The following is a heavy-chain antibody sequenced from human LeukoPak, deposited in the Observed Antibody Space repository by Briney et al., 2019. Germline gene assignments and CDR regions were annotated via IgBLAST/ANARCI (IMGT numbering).Heavy chain of an antibody. CDR3: AREVYYGSGSLTYFDY. CDR1: GFTFSDYY. J-gene: IGHJ4*02. D-gene: IGHD3-10*01. CDR2: ISSSSSYT. V-gene: IGHV3-11*06. Sequence: SGGSLRLSCAASGFTFSDYYMSWIRQAPGKGLEWVSYISSSSSYTNYAESVKGRFTISRDNAKNSLYLQMNSLRAEDTAVYYCAREVYYGSGSLTYFDYWGQGTLVTVSS.